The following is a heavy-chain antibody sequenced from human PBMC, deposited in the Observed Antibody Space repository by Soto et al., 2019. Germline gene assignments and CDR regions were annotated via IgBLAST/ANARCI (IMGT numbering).Heavy chain of an antibody. Sequence: AASVKVSCKASHYNFARYGISWVRQASGQGLEWMGWISTYNSNTKYAQKFQGRVTMTTDTPTSTVYMNLRSLTSDDTAVYYCAREGYCSSGSCALYSHEFFGMDVWGQGTTVTV. V-gene: IGHV1-18*01. CDR1: HYNFARYG. J-gene: IGHJ6*02. CDR3: AREGYCSSGSCALYSHEFFGMDV. D-gene: IGHD2-15*01. CDR2: ISTYNSNT.